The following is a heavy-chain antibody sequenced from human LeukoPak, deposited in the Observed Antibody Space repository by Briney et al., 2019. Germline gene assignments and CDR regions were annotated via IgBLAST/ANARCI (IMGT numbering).Heavy chain of an antibody. D-gene: IGHD3-22*01. J-gene: IGHJ4*02. CDR1: GYTFTGYY. CDR3: ARDLLGHDSSSYYYYFDY. CDR2: INPNSAGT. Sequence: ASVKVSCKASGYTFTGYYMHWVRQAPGQGLEWMDWINPNSAGTNYAQKFQGRVTMTRDTSISTAYTELSRLRSDDTAVYYCARDLLGHDSSSYYYYFDYWGQGTLVTVSS. V-gene: IGHV1-2*02.